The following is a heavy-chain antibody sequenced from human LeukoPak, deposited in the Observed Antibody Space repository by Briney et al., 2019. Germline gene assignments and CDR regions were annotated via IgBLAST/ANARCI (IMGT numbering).Heavy chain of an antibody. D-gene: IGHD3-10*01. CDR3: ARLSVSASCYFDY. CDR2: INPNSGGT. V-gene: IGHV1-2*02. Sequence: ASVKVSCKASGYTFTSYDINWVRQATGQGLEWMGWINPNSGGTNYAQKFQGRVTMTRDTSISTAYMELSRLRSDDTAVYYCARLSVSASCYFDYWSQGTLVTVSS. J-gene: IGHJ4*02. CDR1: GYTFTSYD.